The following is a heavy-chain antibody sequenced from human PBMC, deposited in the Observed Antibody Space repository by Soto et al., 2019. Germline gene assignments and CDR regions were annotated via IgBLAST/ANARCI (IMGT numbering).Heavy chain of an antibody. D-gene: IGHD5-12*01. Sequence: GGSLRLSCAASGFTFSDYYMSWIRQAPWKGLEWVSYISSSSSYTNYADSVKGRFTISRDNAKNSLYLQMNSLRAEDTAVYYCARVRAELATIGWFDPWGEGTLLTLSS. CDR3: ARVRAELATIGWFDP. J-gene: IGHJ5*02. CDR2: ISSSSSYT. V-gene: IGHV3-11*06. CDR1: GFTFSDYY.